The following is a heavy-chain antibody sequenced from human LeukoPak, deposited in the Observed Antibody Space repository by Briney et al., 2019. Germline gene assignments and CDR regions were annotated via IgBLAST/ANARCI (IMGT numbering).Heavy chain of an antibody. CDR2: IWYDGSNK. CDR1: GFTFSDYG. Sequence: PGRSLRLSCAASGFTFSDYGMHWVRQAPGKGLEWVAVIWYDGSNKYCSDSVKGRFTISRDNSKNTLYLQMYSLRAEDTAVYYCATTASRGPQSAEYFQYWGQGTLVTVSS. CDR3: ATTASRGPQSAEYFQY. J-gene: IGHJ1*01. V-gene: IGHV3-33*01.